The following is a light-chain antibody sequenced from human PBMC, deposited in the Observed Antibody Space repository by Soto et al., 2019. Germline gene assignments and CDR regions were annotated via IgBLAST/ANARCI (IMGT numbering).Light chain of an antibody. CDR1: SSDVGGYNY. CDR3: SSYAGSNRGV. J-gene: IGLJ2*01. CDR2: EVS. V-gene: IGLV2-8*01. Sequence: QSALTQPPSASGSPGQSVTISCTGTSSDVGGYNYVSWYRQHPGKAPKLMIYEVSKRPSGVPDRFSGSKSGNTASLTVSGLQAEDEADYYCSSYAGSNRGVFGGGTKLTVL.